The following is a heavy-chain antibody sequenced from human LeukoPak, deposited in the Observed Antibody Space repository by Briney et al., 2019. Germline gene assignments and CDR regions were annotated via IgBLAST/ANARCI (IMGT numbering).Heavy chain of an antibody. J-gene: IGHJ3*02. D-gene: IGHD3-3*01. CDR2: ISSNGGST. V-gene: IGHV3-64*01. CDR3: ARESGPRELNAFDI. CDR1: GFTFSSYA. Sequence: GGSLRLSCAASGFTFSSYAMPWVRAAAGKGLEYVSAISSNGGSTYYANSVKGRFTISRDNSKNTLYLQMRSLRAEDMAVYYCARESGPRELNAFDIWGQGTMVTVSS.